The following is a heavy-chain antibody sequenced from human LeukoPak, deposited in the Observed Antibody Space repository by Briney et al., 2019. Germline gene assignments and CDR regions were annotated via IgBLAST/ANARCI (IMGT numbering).Heavy chain of an antibody. J-gene: IGHJ4*02. V-gene: IGHV3-23*01. CDR1: GFTFSSYA. CDR2: TGSTGVST. CDR3: AKNRGFRGVIVVPPLDF. Sequence: PGGSLRLSCAASGFTFSSYAMNWVRQAPGKGLEWVSGTGSTGVSTFYADSVKGRFTISRDYSKNTLYLQMNSLRAEDTAIYYRAKNRGFRGVIVVPPLDFWGQGTLITVSS. D-gene: IGHD3-16*02.